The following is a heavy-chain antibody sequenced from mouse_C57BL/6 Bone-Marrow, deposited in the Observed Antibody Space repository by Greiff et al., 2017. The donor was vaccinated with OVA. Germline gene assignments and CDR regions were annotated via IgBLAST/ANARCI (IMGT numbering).Heavy chain of an antibody. CDR1: GFSLTSYG. CDR2: IWGVGST. D-gene: IGHD2-4*01. Sequence: QVQLQQSGPGLVAPSQSLSITCTVSGFSLTSYGVDWVRQSPGKGLEWLGVIWGVGSTNYNSALKSRLSLSKDNSKSQVFLKMNSRQTDDTAMYYCASEGYDYDRFAYWGQGTLVTVSA. J-gene: IGHJ3*01. CDR3: ASEGYDYDRFAY. V-gene: IGHV2-6*01.